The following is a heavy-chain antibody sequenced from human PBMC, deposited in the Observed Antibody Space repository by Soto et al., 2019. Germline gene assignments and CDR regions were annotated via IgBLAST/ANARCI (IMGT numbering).Heavy chain of an antibody. Sequence: QVQLQESGPGLVKPSQTLSLTCTVSGGSISSCDCSWTWVRQHPGKGLEWIGYIYYSGDTYYNPSLKSPLTISSDTSKNQFSLRLSSVTAADTAVYYCARDSGSSGMDVWGQGTTVTVSS. CDR1: GGSISSCDCS. D-gene: IGHD3-10*01. V-gene: IGHV4-31*01. J-gene: IGHJ6*02. CDR2: IYYSGDT. CDR3: ARDSGSSGMDV.